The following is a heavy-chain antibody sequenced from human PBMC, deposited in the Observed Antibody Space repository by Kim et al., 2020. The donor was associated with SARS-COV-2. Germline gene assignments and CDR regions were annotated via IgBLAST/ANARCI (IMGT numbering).Heavy chain of an antibody. D-gene: IGHD1-26*01. V-gene: IGHV3-73*01. CDR2: IRSKANSYAT. J-gene: IGHJ3*02. Sequence: GGSLRLSCAASGFTFSGSAMHWVRQPSGKGLEWVGRIRSKANSYATAYAASLKGRFTISRDDSKNTAYLQMNSLKTEDTAVYYCARGPPLVASYWDAFDICGQGTRVTVSS. CDR1: GFTFSGSA. CDR3: ARGPPLVASYWDAFDI.